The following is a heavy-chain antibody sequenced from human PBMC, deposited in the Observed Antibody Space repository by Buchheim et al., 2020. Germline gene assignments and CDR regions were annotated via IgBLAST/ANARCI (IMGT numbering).Heavy chain of an antibody. J-gene: IGHJ4*02. CDR2: TRNKANSYTT. V-gene: IGHV3-72*01. Sequence: EVQLVESGGGLVQPGGSLRLSCAASGFTFSDHYMDWVRQAPGKGLEWVGRTRNKANSYTTEYAASVKGRFTISRDDSKNSLYLQMNSLKTEDTAVYYCARDLRRVGAIAYDYWGQGTL. CDR3: ARDLRRVGAIAYDY. D-gene: IGHD1-26*01. CDR1: GFTFSDHY.